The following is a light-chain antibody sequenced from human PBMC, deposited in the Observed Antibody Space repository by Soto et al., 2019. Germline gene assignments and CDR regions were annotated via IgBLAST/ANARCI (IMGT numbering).Light chain of an antibody. Sequence: DIQMTQSPSTLSASVGDRVTITCRASQSIGTWLAWYQHKPGRAPKLLIYDASTLEGGVPSRFSGSRSGTEFTFTISSLQPDDFATYYCQQYNSYSRAFGPGTKVEIK. J-gene: IGKJ1*01. V-gene: IGKV1-5*01. CDR2: DAS. CDR1: QSIGTW. CDR3: QQYNSYSRA.